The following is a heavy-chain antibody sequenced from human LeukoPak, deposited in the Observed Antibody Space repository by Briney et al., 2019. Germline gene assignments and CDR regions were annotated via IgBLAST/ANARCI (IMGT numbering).Heavy chain of an antibody. CDR2: ISSSSSAI. J-gene: IGHJ4*02. V-gene: IGHV3-48*01. D-gene: IGHD7-27*01. CDR1: GFSFSSYS. CDR3: GTGDPRFDY. Sequence: GGSLRLSCAASGFSFSSYSMNWVRQAPGKWLEWVSYISSSSSAIYYTDSVKGRFTISRDNAKNSVYLQMNSLRAEDTAVYYCGTGDPRFDYWGQGILVTVSS.